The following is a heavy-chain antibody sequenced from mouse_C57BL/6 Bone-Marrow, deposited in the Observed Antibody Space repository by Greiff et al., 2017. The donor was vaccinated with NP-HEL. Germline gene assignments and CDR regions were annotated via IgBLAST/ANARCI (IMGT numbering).Heavy chain of an antibody. CDR1: GYTFTDYY. CDR2: INPNNGGT. V-gene: IGHV1-26*01. J-gene: IGHJ1*03. D-gene: IGHD1-1*02. Sequence: VQLQQSGPALVKPGASVKISCKASGYTFTDYYMNWVKQSHGKSLEWIGDINPNNGGTSYNQKFKGKATLTVDKSSSTAYMELRSLTSEDSAVYYCARGGMVYFDVWGTGTTVTVSS. CDR3: ARGGMVYFDV.